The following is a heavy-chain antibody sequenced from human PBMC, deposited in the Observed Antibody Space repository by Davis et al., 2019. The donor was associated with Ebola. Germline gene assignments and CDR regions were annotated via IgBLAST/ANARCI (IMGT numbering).Heavy chain of an antibody. CDR2: IIPILGIA. CDR3: TVSSWELPGGAFDI. J-gene: IGHJ3*02. D-gene: IGHD1-26*01. CDR1: GYTFTSYG. Sequence: SVKVSCKASGYTFTSYGISWVRQAPGQGLEWMGRIIPILGIANYAQKFQGRVTITADKSTSTAYMELSSLRSEDTAVYYCTVSSWELPGGAFDIWGQGTMVTVSS. V-gene: IGHV1-69*04.